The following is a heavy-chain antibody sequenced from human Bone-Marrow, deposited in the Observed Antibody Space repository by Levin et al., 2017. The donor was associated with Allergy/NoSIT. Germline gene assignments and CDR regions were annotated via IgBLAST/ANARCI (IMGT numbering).Heavy chain of an antibody. CDR3: ARGGVNDAFDI. V-gene: IGHV3-53*01. Sequence: GGSLRLSCAASSFTVSSTYMSWVRQAPGKGLECVSVIYSGGSTYYADSVKGRFTISRDNSKNTLSLQMNSLRADDTALYYCARGGVNDAFDIWGQGTMVTVSS. J-gene: IGHJ3*02. CDR2: IYSGGST. CDR1: SFTVSSTY.